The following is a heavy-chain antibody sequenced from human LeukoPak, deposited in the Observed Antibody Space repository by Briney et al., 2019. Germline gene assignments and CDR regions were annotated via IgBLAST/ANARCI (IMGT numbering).Heavy chain of an antibody. Sequence: KPSETLSLTCAVYGGSFSGYYWSWIRQPPGKGLEWIGEINHSGSTSYNPSLKSRVTISVDTSKNQFSLKLSSVTAADTAVYYCARARYDFWSGYPSRHNWFDPWGQGTLVTVSS. J-gene: IGHJ5*02. D-gene: IGHD3-3*01. CDR2: INHSGST. V-gene: IGHV4-34*01. CDR1: GGSFSGYY. CDR3: ARARYDFWSGYPSRHNWFDP.